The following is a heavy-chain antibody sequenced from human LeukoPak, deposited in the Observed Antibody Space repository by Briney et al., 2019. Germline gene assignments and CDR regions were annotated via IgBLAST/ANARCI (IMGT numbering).Heavy chain of an antibody. CDR3: AIAPYCSSTSCPNWFDP. V-gene: IGHV1-2*02. D-gene: IGHD2-2*01. CDR2: INPNSGGT. Sequence: ASVKVSCKASGYTFTGYYMHWVRQALGQGLEWMGWINPNSGGTNYAQKFQGRVTMTRDTSISTAYMELSRLRSDDTAVYYCAIAPYCSSTSCPNWFDPWGQGTLVTVSS. J-gene: IGHJ5*02. CDR1: GYTFTGYY.